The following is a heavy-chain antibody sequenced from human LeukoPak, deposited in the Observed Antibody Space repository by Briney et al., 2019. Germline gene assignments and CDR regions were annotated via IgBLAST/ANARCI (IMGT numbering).Heavy chain of an antibody. CDR1: GFTFSSYS. V-gene: IGHV3-21*04. CDR3: AREGSNYDAFDI. J-gene: IGHJ3*02. Sequence: GGSLRLSCAASGFTFSSYSMNWVRQAPGKGLEWVSSISSSSQSIYYADSVKGRFTISRDNAKNSLYLQMNSLRAEDTALYYCAREGSNYDAFDIWGQGTMVTVSS. CDR2: ISSSSQSI. D-gene: IGHD4-11*01.